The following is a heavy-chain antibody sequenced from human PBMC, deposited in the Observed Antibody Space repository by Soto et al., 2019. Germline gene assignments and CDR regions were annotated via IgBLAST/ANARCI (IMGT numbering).Heavy chain of an antibody. V-gene: IGHV3-74*01. J-gene: IGHJ4*02. CDR2: IDSGGRTT. CDR3: ARWFTYGNFDYFDY. CDR1: GFTFSSDW. D-gene: IGHD3-10*01. Sequence: EVQLAESGGGLVQTGGSLRLSCAASGFTFSSDWMHWFRQAPGKGLVWVSRIDSGGRTTTYADSVKGRFTISRDNAKNTLYLQMNGLRAEDTALYYCARWFTYGNFDYFDYWGQGTQVTVSS.